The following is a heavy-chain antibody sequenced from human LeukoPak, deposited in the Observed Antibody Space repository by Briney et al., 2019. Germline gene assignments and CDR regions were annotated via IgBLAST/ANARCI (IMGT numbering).Heavy chain of an antibody. V-gene: IGHV4-59*08. J-gene: IGHJ4*02. CDR3: ARLYDSSGFFDY. Sequence: PSETLSLTCTVSGDSTSNFYWNWIRQSPGKGLEWIGNIHYSGSSVYNPSLKSRGTISIDTSRRQFFLKLKSVTAADTAVYYCARLYDSSGFFDYWGQGTLVTVSS. CDR1: GDSTSNFY. CDR2: IHYSGSS. D-gene: IGHD3-22*01.